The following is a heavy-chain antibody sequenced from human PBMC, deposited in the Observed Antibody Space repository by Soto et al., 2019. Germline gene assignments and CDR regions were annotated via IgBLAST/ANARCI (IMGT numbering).Heavy chain of an antibody. CDR2: IYYSGST. CDR3: ARLAREHRPGAAGTLDAFDI. D-gene: IGHD6-13*01. CDR1: GGSISSGGYY. J-gene: IGHJ3*02. V-gene: IGHV4-31*03. Sequence: PSETLSLTCTVSGGSISSGGYYWSWIRQHPGKGLEWIGYIYYSGSTYYNPSLKSRVTISVDTSKNQFSLKLSSVTAADTAVYYCARLAREHRPGAAGTLDAFDIWGQGTMVTVSS.